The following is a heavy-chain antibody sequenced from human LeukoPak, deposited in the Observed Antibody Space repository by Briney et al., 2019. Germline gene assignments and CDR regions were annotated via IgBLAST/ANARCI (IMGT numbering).Heavy chain of an antibody. CDR3: ARGSRVTPIDY. J-gene: IGHJ4*02. Sequence: SEPLSHTCSVYGGPFKDYYWSWIHQPPRKGLEWIGEINHSGSTNYNPPLKSRVTLSVDTSKNQFSLKLSSVTAADTAVYYCARGSRVTPIDYWGQGTLVTVSS. D-gene: IGHD2-21*02. V-gene: IGHV4-34*01. CDR1: GGPFKDYY. CDR2: INHSGST.